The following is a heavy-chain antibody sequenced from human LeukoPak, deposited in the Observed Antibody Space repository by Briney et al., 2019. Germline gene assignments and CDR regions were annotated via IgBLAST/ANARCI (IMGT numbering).Heavy chain of an antibody. Sequence: GGSLRLSCAASGFTFSTYYMYWVRQAPGKGLVWVSRINGDGSTTAYADSVKGRFTISRDNAKNTLYLQMNSLRAEDTAVYYCASCNWNYPDYWGQGTLVTVSS. D-gene: IGHD1-7*01. J-gene: IGHJ4*02. CDR3: ASCNWNYPDY. CDR2: INGDGSTT. CDR1: GFTFSTYY. V-gene: IGHV3-74*01.